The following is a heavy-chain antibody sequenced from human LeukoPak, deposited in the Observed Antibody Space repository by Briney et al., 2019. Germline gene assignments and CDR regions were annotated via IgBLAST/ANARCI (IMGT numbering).Heavy chain of an antibody. Sequence: PGGSLRLSCAASRFTFSTYAMHWVRQAPGKGLEWMAGISNDGTNEDHADSVKGRFTISRDNSKNTLYLQMNSLRAEDTAIYYCARDRIAVAGMGAFQHWGQGTLVTVSS. V-gene: IGHV3-30-3*01. CDR2: ISNDGTNE. D-gene: IGHD6-19*01. J-gene: IGHJ1*01. CDR1: RFTFSTYA. CDR3: ARDRIAVAGMGAFQH.